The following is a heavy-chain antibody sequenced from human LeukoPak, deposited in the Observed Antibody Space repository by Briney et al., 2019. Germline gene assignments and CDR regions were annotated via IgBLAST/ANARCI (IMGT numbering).Heavy chain of an antibody. J-gene: IGHJ6*03. Sequence: GGSLRLSCAASGFTFSSYWMSWVRQAPGKGLEWVANIKKDGSEKYYVDSVKGRFTISRDNAKTSLYLQMNSLRAEDTAVYYCARGGYVVPAAIGDYYYYMDVWGKGTTVTVSS. D-gene: IGHD2-2*01. CDR3: ARGGYVVPAAIGDYYYYMDV. V-gene: IGHV3-7*03. CDR1: GFTFSSYW. CDR2: IKKDGSEK.